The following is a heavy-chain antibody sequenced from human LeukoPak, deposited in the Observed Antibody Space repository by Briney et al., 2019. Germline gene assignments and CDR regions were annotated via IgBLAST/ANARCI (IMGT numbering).Heavy chain of an antibody. J-gene: IGHJ4*02. CDR2: INEDGSEK. CDR1: GFTFSRYW. V-gene: IGHV3-7*02. D-gene: IGHD6-13*01. CDR3: ARGSSSSWKYYFDY. Sequence: PGGSLRLSCAASGFTFSRYWMNWVRQAPGKGLEWVANINEDGSEKHFVDSVKGRFTISRDNAKNSLYLQMNSLRAEDTAVYYCARGSSSSWKYYFDYWGQGTLVTVSS.